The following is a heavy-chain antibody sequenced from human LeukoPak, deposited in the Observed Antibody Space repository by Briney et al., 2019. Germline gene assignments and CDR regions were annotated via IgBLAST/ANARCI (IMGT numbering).Heavy chain of an antibody. V-gene: IGHV3-23*01. CDR2: ISGSGGST. J-gene: IGHJ4*02. CDR1: GFTFSSYA. Sequence: GGSLRLSCAASGFTFSSYAMSWVRQAPGKGLEWVSVISGSGGSTYYADSVKGWFTISRDNSKNTLYLQMNSLRADDTGVYYCARDIVNGDYVSAYWGQGTLVTVSS. CDR3: ARDIVNGDYVSAY. D-gene: IGHD4-17*01.